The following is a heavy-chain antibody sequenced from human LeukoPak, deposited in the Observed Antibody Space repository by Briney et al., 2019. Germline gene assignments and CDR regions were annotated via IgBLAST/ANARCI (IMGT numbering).Heavy chain of an antibody. V-gene: IGHV1-8*01. J-gene: IGHJ5*02. Sequence: GASVKVSCKASGYTFTSYDINWVRQATGQGLEWMGWMNPNSGNTGYAQKFQGRLTMTSNTSISTAYMELSSLRSEDTAVYYCARERDGYSPDLLGWFDPWGQGTLVTVST. CDR3: ARERDGYSPDLLGWFDP. CDR2: MNPNSGNT. CDR1: GYTFTSYD. D-gene: IGHD5-24*01.